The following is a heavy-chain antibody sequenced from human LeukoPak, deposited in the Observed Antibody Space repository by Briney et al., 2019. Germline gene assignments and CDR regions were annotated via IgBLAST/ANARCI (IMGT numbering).Heavy chain of an antibody. D-gene: IGHD7-27*01. V-gene: IGHV1-18*04. CDR3: ARNSPRDVAGRQFLPGVLSLLSQCDNCFDP. J-gene: IGHJ5*02. Sequence: ASVKVSCKATGYTFTNYGISWVRQAPGQGGEGMDWINTYNGNTNYAQKFQGRVTMTTDTSTSTACMELRSLRSDDTAVYYCARNSPRDVAGRQFLPGVLSLLSQCDNCFDPWGQGTLVSVSS. CDR1: GYTFTNYG. CDR2: INTYNGNT.